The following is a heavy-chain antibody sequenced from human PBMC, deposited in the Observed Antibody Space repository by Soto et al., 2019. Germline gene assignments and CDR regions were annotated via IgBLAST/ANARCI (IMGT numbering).Heavy chain of an antibody. D-gene: IGHD4-17*01. CDR3: TTDGPTVRTGEGYSHY. CDR2: IKGNTDGATT. J-gene: IGHJ4*02. CDR1: GFTFSNAW. V-gene: IGHV3-15*01. Sequence: EVRLVESGGGSVKPGGSPRLSCVASGFTFSNAWMSWVRQAPGKGLEWVGRIKGNTDGATTDYAAPVKGRFSISRDDSKDTMYLQMNSLTTEDTAVYYYTTDGPTVRTGEGYSHYWAQGTLVTVSS.